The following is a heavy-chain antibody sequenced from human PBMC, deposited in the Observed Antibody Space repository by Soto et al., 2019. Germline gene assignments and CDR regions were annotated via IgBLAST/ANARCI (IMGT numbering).Heavy chain of an antibody. D-gene: IGHD3-10*02. V-gene: IGHV4-59*12. CDR1: GGSISGYY. CDR2: VHYSGTT. Sequence: QVQLQESGPGLLKPSETLSLTCIVSGGSISGYYWTWIRQPPGKRLEWIGNVHYSGTTNYNPSLKSRVTMSVDTSKNQFSLNLNSVTAADTAIYYCTSVRDGGFFAYWGQGVLVTVSS. CDR3: TSVRDGGFFAY. J-gene: IGHJ4*02.